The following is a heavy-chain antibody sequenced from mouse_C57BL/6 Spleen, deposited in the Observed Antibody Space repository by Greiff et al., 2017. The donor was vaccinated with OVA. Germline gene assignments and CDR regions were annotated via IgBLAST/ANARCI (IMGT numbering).Heavy chain of an antibody. Sequence: QVQLKQSGPGLVQPSQSLSITCTVSGFSLTSYGVHWVRQSPGKGLEWLGVIWSGGSTDYNAAFISRLGISKDNSKSQVFFKMNSLQADDTAIYYCARSPFDSVYAMDYWGQGTSVTVSS. D-gene: IGHD2-4*01. CDR2: IWSGGST. V-gene: IGHV2-2*01. CDR3: ARSPFDSVYAMDY. CDR1: GFSLTSYG. J-gene: IGHJ4*01.